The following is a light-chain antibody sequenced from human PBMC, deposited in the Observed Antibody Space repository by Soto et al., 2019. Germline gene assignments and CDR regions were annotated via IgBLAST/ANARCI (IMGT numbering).Light chain of an antibody. J-gene: IGLJ2*01. CDR3: SSYTNSSPLVV. V-gene: IGLV2-14*01. CDR2: DVS. Sequence: QSALTQPASVSGSPGQSITISCTGTSSDVCGYNYVSWYQQHPGKAPKLMIYDVSNRPSGVSNRFSGSKSGNTASLTISGLQAEDEADYYCSSYTNSSPLVVFGGGTKLTVL. CDR1: SSDVCGYNY.